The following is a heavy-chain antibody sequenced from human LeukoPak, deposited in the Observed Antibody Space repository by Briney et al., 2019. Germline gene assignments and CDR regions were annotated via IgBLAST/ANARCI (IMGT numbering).Heavy chain of an antibody. V-gene: IGHV3-30*02. CDR2: IRYDGSNK. D-gene: IGHD2-2*03. CDR3: AKDGGYRSSTSCDEDY. J-gene: IGHJ4*02. Sequence: PGGSLRLSCAASGFTFSSYGMHWVRQAPGKGLEWVAFIRYDGSNKYYADSVKGRFTISRDNSKNTLYLQMNSLRAEDTAVYYCAKDGGYRSSTSCDEDYWGQGTLVTVSS. CDR1: GFTFSSYG.